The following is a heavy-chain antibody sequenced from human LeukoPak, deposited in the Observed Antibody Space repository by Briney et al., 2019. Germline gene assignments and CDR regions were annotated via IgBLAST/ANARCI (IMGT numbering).Heavy chain of an antibody. Sequence: GGSLRLSCAASGVTFNNYAMSWVRQAPGKGLEWVSTIGGSGGNTYYADSVKGRFTISRDNSRNTLYLQMNSLRAEDTAVYYCAKGVESGAFDIWGQGTMVTVSS. CDR3: AKGVESGAFDI. CDR1: GVTFNNYA. V-gene: IGHV3-23*01. J-gene: IGHJ3*02. D-gene: IGHD5-24*01. CDR2: IGGSGGNT.